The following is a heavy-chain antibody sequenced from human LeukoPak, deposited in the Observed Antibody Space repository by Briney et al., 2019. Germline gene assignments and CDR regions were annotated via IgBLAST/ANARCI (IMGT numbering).Heavy chain of an antibody. CDR3: TPMDFYGMDV. Sequence: PGGSLRLSCAASGFTFADYAMHWVRQAPGKGLEWVSGISWNSGSIDYADSVKGRFTISRDNAKNSLYLQVNSLRAEDTALYYCTPMDFYGMDVWGQGTTVTVSS. D-gene: IGHD3-3*01. CDR2: ISWNSGSI. CDR1: GFTFADYA. J-gene: IGHJ6*02. V-gene: IGHV3-9*01.